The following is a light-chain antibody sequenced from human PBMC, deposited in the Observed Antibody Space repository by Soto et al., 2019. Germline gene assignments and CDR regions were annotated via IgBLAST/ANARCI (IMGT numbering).Light chain of an antibody. CDR3: QQYNSYPYT. CDR1: QSLSSW. V-gene: IGKV1-5*01. Sequence: DIQMTQSPSTLSASVGDRVTITCRASQSLSSWLAWYQQKQGKAPRFLIYDASSLESGVPSRFGGSGSGTEFTLTIYSLQPDDLAAYYCQQYNSYPYTFGQGTKLEIK. CDR2: DAS. J-gene: IGKJ2*01.